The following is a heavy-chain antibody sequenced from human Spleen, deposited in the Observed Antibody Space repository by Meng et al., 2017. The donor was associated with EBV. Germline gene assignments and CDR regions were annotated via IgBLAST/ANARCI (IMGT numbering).Heavy chain of an antibody. CDR3: ASLNDYSSGSTS. CDR2: FTPIFGTT. D-gene: IGHD6-19*01. CDR1: GGTFSRYT. J-gene: IGHJ5*02. Sequence: QLQLVQSGAEVKKPGSSMKVACKASGGTFSRYTFSWVRQAPGQGLEWMAGFTPIFGTTNYAQKFDDRLTISADTSTTTVYMELCSLRSEDTAVYFCASLNDYSSGSTSWGQGTLVTVSS. V-gene: IGHV1-69*06.